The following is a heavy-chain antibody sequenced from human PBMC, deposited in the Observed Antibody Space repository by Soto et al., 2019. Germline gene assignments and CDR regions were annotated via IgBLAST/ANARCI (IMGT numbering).Heavy chain of an antibody. CDR2: IYHSGST. Sequence: SETLSLTCAVSGYSISSGYYWGWIRQPPGKGLEWIGSIYHSGSTYYNPSLKSRVTISVDTSKNQFSLKLSSVTAADTAVYYCARVAGWVVGATYYFDYWGQGTPVTVSS. CDR1: GYSISSGYY. V-gene: IGHV4-38-2*01. CDR3: ARVAGWVVGATYYFDY. J-gene: IGHJ4*02. D-gene: IGHD1-26*01.